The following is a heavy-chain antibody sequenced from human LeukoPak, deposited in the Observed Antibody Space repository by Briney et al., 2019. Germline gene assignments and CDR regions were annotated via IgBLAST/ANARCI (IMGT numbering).Heavy chain of an antibody. D-gene: IGHD2-2*02. CDR3: TRTIVVVPAAIVRKFDY. CDR1: GFTFGDYA. Sequence: PGGSLRLSCTASGFTFGDYAMSWFRQAPGKGLEWVGFIRSKAYGGTTEYAASVKGRFTISRDDSKSIAYLQMNSLKTEDTAVYYCTRTIVVVPAAIVRKFDYWGQGTLVTVSP. V-gene: IGHV3-49*03. CDR2: IRSKAYGGTT. J-gene: IGHJ4*02.